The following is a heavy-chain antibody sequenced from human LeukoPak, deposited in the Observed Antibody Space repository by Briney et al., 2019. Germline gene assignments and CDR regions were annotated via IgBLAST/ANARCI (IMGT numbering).Heavy chain of an antibody. J-gene: IGHJ3*02. Sequence: PGGSLRLSCVASGFTFSSYAMSWVRQAPGKGLEWVSATSGSGGSTYYADSVKGRFTISRDSSKNTLYLQMNSLRAEDTAVYYCARSGDSSGWYFAFDIWGQGTMVTVS. CDR1: GFTFSSYA. CDR2: TSGSGGST. D-gene: IGHD6-19*01. V-gene: IGHV3-23*01. CDR3: ARSGDSSGWYFAFDI.